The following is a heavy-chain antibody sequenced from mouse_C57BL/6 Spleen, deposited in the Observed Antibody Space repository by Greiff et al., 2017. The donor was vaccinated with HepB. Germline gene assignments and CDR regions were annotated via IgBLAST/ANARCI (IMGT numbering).Heavy chain of an antibody. V-gene: IGHV5-12*01. CDR2: ISNGGGST. CDR3: ARHGYGSSYCAMDY. J-gene: IGHJ4*01. CDR1: GFTFSDYY. D-gene: IGHD1-1*01. Sequence: DVKLQESGGGLVQPGGSLKLSCAASGFTFSDYYMYWVRQTPEKRLEWVAYISNGGGSTYYPDTVKGRFTISRDNAKNTLYLQMSRLKSEDTAMYYCARHGYGSSYCAMDYWGQGTSVTVSS.